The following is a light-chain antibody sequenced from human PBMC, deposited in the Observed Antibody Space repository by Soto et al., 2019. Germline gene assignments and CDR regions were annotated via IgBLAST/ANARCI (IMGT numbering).Light chain of an antibody. CDR1: SGSIASNY. CDR2: EDN. Sequence: NFMLTQPHSVSESPGKTVTISFTRSSGSIASNYVQWYQQRPGSAPTTVIYEDNQRPSGVPDRFSGSIDSSSNSASLTISGLKTEDEADYYCQSYDSSNQGVFGGGTKVTVL. V-gene: IGLV6-57*04. J-gene: IGLJ2*01. CDR3: QSYDSSNQGV.